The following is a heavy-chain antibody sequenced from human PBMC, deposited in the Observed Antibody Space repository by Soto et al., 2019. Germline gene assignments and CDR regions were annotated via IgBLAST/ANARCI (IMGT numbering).Heavy chain of an antibody. J-gene: IGHJ4*02. CDR3: AREPPMTGRFDY. CDR2: INPSGGYT. CDR1: GHSSSSYF. V-gene: IGHV1-46*01. D-gene: IGHD3-9*01. Sequence: QVQLVQSGAEVKKPGASVKVSCKASGHSSSSYFVHWVRQAPGQGLEWMGVINPSGGYTSFTQKFQGRVSVTRDTSTIAVFMEFSSLRFEVTAVYYCAREPPMTGRFDYWGQGALVSVSS.